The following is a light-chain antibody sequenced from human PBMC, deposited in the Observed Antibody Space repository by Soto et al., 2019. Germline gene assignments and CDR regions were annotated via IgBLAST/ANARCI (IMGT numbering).Light chain of an antibody. J-gene: IGKJ1*01. CDR3: QQYNSYST. CDR1: QSISSW. V-gene: IGKV1-5*01. CDR2: DAS. Sequence: DIQMTQSPYTLSASVGDRVTITCRASQSISSWLAWYQQKPGKAPKLLIYDASSLESGVPSRFSGSGSGTEFTLTISSLQPDDFATCYCQQYNSYSTFGQGTKVDIK.